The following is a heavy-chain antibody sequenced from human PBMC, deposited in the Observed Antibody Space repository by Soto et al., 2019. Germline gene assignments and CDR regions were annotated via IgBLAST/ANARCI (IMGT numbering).Heavy chain of an antibody. V-gene: IGHV4-59*01. D-gene: IGHD3-3*01. CDR3: ARVGGRGSLYYDFWSGYPIRPNWFDP. J-gene: IGHJ5*02. CDR1: GGSISSYY. Sequence: PSETLYLTCTVSGGSISSYYWSVIRQPPGKGLEWIGYIYYSGSTNYNPSLKSRVTISVDTSKNQFSLKLSSVTAADTAVYYCARVGGRGSLYYDFWSGYPIRPNWFDPWGQGILVIVSA. CDR2: IYYSGST.